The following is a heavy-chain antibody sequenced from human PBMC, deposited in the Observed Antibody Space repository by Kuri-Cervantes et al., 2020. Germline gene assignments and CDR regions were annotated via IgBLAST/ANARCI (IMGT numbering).Heavy chain of an antibody. CDR1: GFTVSSNY. J-gene: IGHJ4*02. CDR3: AKVMRFLEWIPLDY. D-gene: IGHD3-3*01. V-gene: IGHV3-66*02. CDR2: IYSGGST. Sequence: GESLKISCAASGFTVSSNYMSWVRQAPGKGLEWVSVIYSGGSTYYADSLKGRFTISRDNSKNRLYLQMNSLRPEDTAMYYCAKVMRFLEWIPLDYWGQGALVTVSS.